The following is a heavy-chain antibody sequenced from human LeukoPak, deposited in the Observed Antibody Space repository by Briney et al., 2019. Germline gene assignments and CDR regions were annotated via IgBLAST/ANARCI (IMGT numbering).Heavy chain of an antibody. CDR3: ARRKVGYCSGGSCYNWFDP. Sequence: GESLKISCKGSGYNFTNFWIGWVRQMSGKGLERMGIIYPGDSDTKYSPSFQGRVTISADKSISTAYLQWSSLRASDTAMYYCARRKVGYCSGGSCYNWFDPWGQGTLVTVSS. D-gene: IGHD2-15*01. V-gene: IGHV5-51*01. CDR1: GYNFTNFW. J-gene: IGHJ5*02. CDR2: IYPGDSDT.